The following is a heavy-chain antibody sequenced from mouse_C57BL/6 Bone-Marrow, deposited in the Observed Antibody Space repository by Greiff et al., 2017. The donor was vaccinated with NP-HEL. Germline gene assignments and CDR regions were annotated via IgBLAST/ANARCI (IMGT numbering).Heavy chain of an antibody. D-gene: IGHD2-4*01. CDR2: ISSGSSTI. CDR1: GFTFSDYG. Sequence: EVHLVESGGGLVKPGGSLKLSCAASGFTFSDYGMHWARQAPQKGLERVAYISSGSSTIYYADTVKGRFTIYRDNAKNTLFLQMPSLRSEDTAMYYCARRGYDYDWFAYWGQETLVTVSA. CDR3: ARRGYDYDWFAY. V-gene: IGHV5-17*01. J-gene: IGHJ3*01.